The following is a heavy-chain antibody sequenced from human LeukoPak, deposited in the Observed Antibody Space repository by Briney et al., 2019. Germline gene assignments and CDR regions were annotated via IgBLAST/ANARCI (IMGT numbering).Heavy chain of an antibody. CDR3: ARLNYYDSSGYYTWFDP. Sequence: GGSLRLSCAASGFTFSSYSMNWVRQAPGKGLEWVSSISSSSSYIYYADSVKGRFTISRGDAKNSLYLQMNSLRAEDTAVYYCARLNYYDSSGYYTWFDPWGQGTLVTVSS. V-gene: IGHV3-21*01. CDR2: ISSSSSYI. CDR1: GFTFSSYS. D-gene: IGHD3-22*01. J-gene: IGHJ5*02.